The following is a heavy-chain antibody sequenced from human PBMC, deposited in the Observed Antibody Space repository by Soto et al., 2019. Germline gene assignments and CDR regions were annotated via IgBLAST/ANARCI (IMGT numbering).Heavy chain of an antibody. D-gene: IGHD6-13*01. J-gene: IGHJ4*02. CDR1: GFSFSTCS. Sequence: LRLSCAASGFSFSTCSMNWVRQAPGKGLEWVAYITSNSNTIYYADSVKGRFTISRDNAKNSLYLQMNSLRDEDTAVYYCAKDRLGYSSSWYFDYWGQGTLVTVSS. V-gene: IGHV3-48*02. CDR3: AKDRLGYSSSWYFDY. CDR2: ITSNSNTI.